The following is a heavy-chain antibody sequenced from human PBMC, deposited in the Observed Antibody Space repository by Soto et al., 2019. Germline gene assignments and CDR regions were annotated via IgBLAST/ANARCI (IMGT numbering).Heavy chain of an antibody. CDR2: IYWDDDK. D-gene: IGHD1-26*01. Sequence: QITLKESGPTLVKPTQTLTLTCTFSGFSLSTSGVGVGWIRQPPGKALEWLALIYWDDDKRYSPSLKSRLTIXKXTSKNQVVLTMTNMDPVDTATYYCAHSPALYSPLDYWGQGTLVTVSS. CDR3: AHSPALYSPLDY. J-gene: IGHJ4*02. CDR1: GFSLSTSGVG. V-gene: IGHV2-5*02.